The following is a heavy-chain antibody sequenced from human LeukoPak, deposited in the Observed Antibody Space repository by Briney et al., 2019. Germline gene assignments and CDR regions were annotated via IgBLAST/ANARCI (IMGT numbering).Heavy chain of an antibody. D-gene: IGHD3-22*01. CDR2: INPNSGGT. CDR3: ARGGYYYDSSGGFYFDY. CDR1: GYTFTGYY. J-gene: IGHJ4*02. Sequence: ASVKVSCKASGYTFTGYYMHWVRQGPGQGLEWMGCINPNSGGTNYAQKFQGRVTMTRDTSISTAYMELSRLRSDDTAVYYCARGGYYYDSSGGFYFDYWGQGTLVTVSS. V-gene: IGHV1-2*02.